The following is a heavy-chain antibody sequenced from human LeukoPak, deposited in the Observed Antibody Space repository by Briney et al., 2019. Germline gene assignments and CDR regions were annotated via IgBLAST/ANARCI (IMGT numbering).Heavy chain of an antibody. D-gene: IGHD3-16*01. CDR3: ARDRSMMNWFDP. V-gene: IGHV4-4*07. J-gene: IGHJ5*02. Sequence: SETLSLTCTVSGGSISSYYWSWTRQPAGKGLEWIGRIYTSGSTNYNPSLKSRVTMSVDTSKNQFSLKLSSVTAADTAVYYCARDRSMMNWFDPWGQGTLVTVSS. CDR1: GGSISSYY. CDR2: IYTSGST.